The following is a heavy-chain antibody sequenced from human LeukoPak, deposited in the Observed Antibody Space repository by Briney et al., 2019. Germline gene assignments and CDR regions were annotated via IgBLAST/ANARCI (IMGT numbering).Heavy chain of an antibody. CDR2: ISGSGDAT. Sequence: PAGGSLRLSCAASGFTFSGHAMSWVRQAPGRGLEWVSAISGSGDATFYVDSMKGRFTISRDNSKYTLYLQMNSLRAEDTAVYYCAKGDSSRWDYWGQGTLVTVSS. J-gene: IGHJ4*02. CDR3: AKGDSSRWDY. D-gene: IGHD6-13*01. CDR1: GFTFSGHA. V-gene: IGHV3-23*01.